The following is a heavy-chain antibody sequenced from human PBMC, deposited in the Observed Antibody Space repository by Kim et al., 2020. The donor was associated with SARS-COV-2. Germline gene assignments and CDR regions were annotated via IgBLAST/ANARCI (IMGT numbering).Heavy chain of an antibody. V-gene: IGHV3-7*01. CDR3: TRGSNWGGDL. CDR1: GFSFSDYW. D-gene: IGHD6-13*01. CDR2: IKPDGSDT. J-gene: IGHJ4*02. Sequence: GGSLRLSCAASGFSFSDYWMSWVRQAPEKGLEWVATIKPDGSDTFHVDFVKGRFTISRDNTKKLLYLQMNSLRADDTAVFYCTRGSNWGGDLWGQGNLVTVSS.